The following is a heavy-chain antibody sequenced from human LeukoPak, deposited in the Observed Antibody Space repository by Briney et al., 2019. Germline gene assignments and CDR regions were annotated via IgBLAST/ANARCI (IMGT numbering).Heavy chain of an antibody. D-gene: IGHD5-18*01. CDR3: GKTTVGYSSGQKPAWPVDY. V-gene: IGHV3-23*01. Sequence: GGSLRLSCEASGFTFGSHAMYWVRQAPGKGLEWVAGIFGSGGSPHYADPVKGRFTISRDNSRNTVYLQINSLRAEDTAVYYCGKTTVGYSSGQKPAWPVDYWGQGTLVTISS. J-gene: IGHJ4*02. CDR1: GFTFGSHA. CDR2: IFGSGGSP.